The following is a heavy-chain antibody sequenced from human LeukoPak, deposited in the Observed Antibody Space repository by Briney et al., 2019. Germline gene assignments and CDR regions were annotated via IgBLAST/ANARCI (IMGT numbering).Heavy chain of an antibody. Sequence: SETLSLTCTVSGGSISSYYWSWIRQPPGKGLEWIGYIYYSGSTNHNPSLKSRVTISVDTSKNQFSLKLSSVTAADTAAYYCARGSIPTLLGGYVTFDPWGQRTLVAVSS. CDR3: ARGSIPTLLGGYVTFDP. CDR1: GGSISSYY. CDR2: IYYSGST. V-gene: IGHV4-59*01. J-gene: IGHJ5*02. D-gene: IGHD5-12*01.